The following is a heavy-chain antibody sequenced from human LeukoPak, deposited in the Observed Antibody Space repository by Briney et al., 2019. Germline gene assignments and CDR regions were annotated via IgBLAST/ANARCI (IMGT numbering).Heavy chain of an antibody. V-gene: IGHV4-30-4*08. Sequence: SQTLSLTCTISGGSISSGDYYWSWIRQPPGKGLEWIGFIYYSGSTSYNPSLKSRVTISLDTSKNYFSLKLTSVTAADTAMYYCARGDYYDSSGYYYHWGQGTLVTVSS. CDR1: GGSISSGDYY. J-gene: IGHJ5*02. CDR2: IYYSGST. D-gene: IGHD3-22*01. CDR3: ARGDYYDSSGYYYH.